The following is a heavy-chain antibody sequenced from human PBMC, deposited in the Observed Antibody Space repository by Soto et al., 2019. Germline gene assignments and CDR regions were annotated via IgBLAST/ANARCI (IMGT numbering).Heavy chain of an antibody. Sequence: SETLSLTCTVSGGSISSGGDYWSWIRQHPGKGLEWIGYIYYSGSTNYNPSLKSRVTISVDTSKNQFSVKLSSVTAADTAVYYCARLMGSTFGELLYRPYYYGMDVWGQGTTVTVSS. CDR3: ARLMGSTFGELLYRPYYYGMDV. D-gene: IGHD3-10*01. CDR2: IYYSGST. J-gene: IGHJ6*02. V-gene: IGHV4-61*08. CDR1: GGSISSGGDY.